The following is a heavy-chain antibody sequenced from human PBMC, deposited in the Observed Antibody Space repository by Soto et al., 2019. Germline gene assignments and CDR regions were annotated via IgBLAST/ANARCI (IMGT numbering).Heavy chain of an antibody. Sequence: PSETLSLTCAVYGGSFSGYYWSWIRQPPGKGLEWIGEINHSGSTNYNPSLKSRVTISVDTSKNQFSLKLSSVTAADTAVYYCARDRTYYDFWSGYSPANYYYGMDVWGQGTTVTVSS. V-gene: IGHV4-34*01. CDR1: GGSFSGYY. D-gene: IGHD3-3*01. J-gene: IGHJ6*02. CDR2: INHSGST. CDR3: ARDRTYYDFWSGYSPANYYYGMDV.